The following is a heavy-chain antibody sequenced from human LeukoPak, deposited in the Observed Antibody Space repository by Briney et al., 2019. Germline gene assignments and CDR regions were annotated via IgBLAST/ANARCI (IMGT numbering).Heavy chain of an antibody. Sequence: PGGSLRLSCAASGFTFSSYEMNSVRQAPGKGLESVSYISNSGSTIYYADSVKGRFTISRDNAKKSVYLQMNRLRAEETAVYYCGELGITMIGGVWGKGTTVTISS. CDR3: GELGITMIGGV. D-gene: IGHD3-10*02. CDR1: GFTFSSYE. J-gene: IGHJ6*04. CDR2: ISNSGSTI. V-gene: IGHV3-48*03.